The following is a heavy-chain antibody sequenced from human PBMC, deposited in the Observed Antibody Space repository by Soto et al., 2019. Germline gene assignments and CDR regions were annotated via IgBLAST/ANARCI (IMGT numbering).Heavy chain of an antibody. Sequence: SETLSLTCAVAGGSISSYYWSWIRQPPGKGLEWIGYIYYSGSTNYNPSLKSRVTISVDTSKNQFSLKLSSVTAADTAVYYCARVWGYAFDYWGQGTLVTVSS. CDR2: IYYSGST. CDR3: ARVWGYAFDY. V-gene: IGHV4-59*01. CDR1: GGSISSYY. J-gene: IGHJ4*02. D-gene: IGHD3-16*01.